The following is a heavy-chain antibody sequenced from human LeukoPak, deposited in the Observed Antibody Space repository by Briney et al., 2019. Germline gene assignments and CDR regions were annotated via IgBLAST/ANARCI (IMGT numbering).Heavy chain of an antibody. Sequence: GGSLRLSCAASGFTFSSYAMSWVRQAPGKGLEWVSAISGSGGSTYYADSVKGRFTISRDNSKNTLYLQMNSLRAEDTAVYYCAKDLGYKMDKKPILLIGYCSKGCAFDIWGQGTMVTVSS. CDR1: GFTFSSYA. CDR3: AKDLGYKMDKKPILLIGYCSKGCAFDI. J-gene: IGHJ3*02. CDR2: ISGSGGST. D-gene: IGHD2-2*01. V-gene: IGHV3-23*01.